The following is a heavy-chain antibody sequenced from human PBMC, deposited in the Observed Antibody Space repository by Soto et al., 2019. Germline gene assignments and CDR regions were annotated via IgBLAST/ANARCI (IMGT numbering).Heavy chain of an antibody. J-gene: IGHJ6*02. CDR1: GSTFSNDW. V-gene: IGHV3-74*01. CDR3: ARDRSYSLDV. CDR2: INSDGSST. Sequence: GGSLRLSCAVSGSTFSNDWMHWVRQAPGKGLVWVSHINSDGSSTNYADFVKGRFTIARDNAKNTVYLQMDSLRAEDTAVYYCARDRSYSLDVWGQGTTVTVSS.